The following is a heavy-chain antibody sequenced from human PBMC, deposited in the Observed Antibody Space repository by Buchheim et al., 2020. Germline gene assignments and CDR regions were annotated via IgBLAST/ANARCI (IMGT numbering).Heavy chain of an antibody. CDR2: MNPNSGNT. CDR1: GYTFTSYD. V-gene: IGHV1-8*01. D-gene: IGHD3-3*01. J-gene: IGHJ5*02. CDR3: ARARTATIFGVVINGGSRFDP. Sequence: QVQLVQSGAEVKKPGASVKVSCKASGYTFTSYDINWVRQATGQGLEWMGWMNPNSGNTGYAQKFQGRVTMTRNTSISTAYLELSSLRSEDTAVYYCARARTATIFGVVINGGSRFDPWGQGTL.